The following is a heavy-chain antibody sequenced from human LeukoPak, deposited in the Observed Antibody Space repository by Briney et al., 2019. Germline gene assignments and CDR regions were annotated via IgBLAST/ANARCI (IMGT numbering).Heavy chain of an antibody. Sequence: GSGPTLVKPTQTLTLTSTFSGFSLRISGMCVSWVRQPPGKALEWLARIDRDDDKYYSTSLKTRLTISKDTSKNQVVLTMTNIDPVDTATYYCARSGFYRFFDFDLEYWGQGTLVTVSS. J-gene: IGHJ4*02. CDR3: ARSGFYRFFDFDLEY. CDR2: IDRDDDK. V-gene: IGHV2-70*11. CDR1: GFSLRISGMC. D-gene: IGHD3-9*01.